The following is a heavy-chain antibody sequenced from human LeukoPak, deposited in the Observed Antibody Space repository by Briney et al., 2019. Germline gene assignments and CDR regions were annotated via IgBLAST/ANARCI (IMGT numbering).Heavy chain of an antibody. Sequence: PGGSLRLSCAASGFSFSSYAMSWVRQAPGKGLEWVSNISWTGGRTYYADSVKGRFTISRDNSKDTLSLQMNSLRAEDTAVYYCAKDPSVDSGRFDYWGQGTLVTVSS. V-gene: IGHV3-23*01. J-gene: IGHJ4*02. CDR1: GFSFSSYA. CDR2: ISWTGGRT. CDR3: AKDPSVDSGRFDY.